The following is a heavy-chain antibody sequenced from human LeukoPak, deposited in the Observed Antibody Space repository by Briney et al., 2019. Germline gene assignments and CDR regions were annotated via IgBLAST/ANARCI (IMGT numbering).Heavy chain of an antibody. CDR1: GGSISSYY. Sequence: SETLSLTCTVSGGSISSYYWSWIRQPPGKGLEWIGYIYYSGSTNYNPSLKSRVTISVDTSKNQFSLKLSSVTAADTAVYYCARAFVAVGAFDIWGQGTMVTVSS. CDR3: ARAFVAVGAFDI. J-gene: IGHJ3*02. D-gene: IGHD6-19*01. V-gene: IGHV4-59*01. CDR2: IYYSGST.